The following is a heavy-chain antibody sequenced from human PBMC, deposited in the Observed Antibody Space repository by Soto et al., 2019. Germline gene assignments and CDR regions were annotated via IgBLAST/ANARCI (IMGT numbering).Heavy chain of an antibody. D-gene: IGHD2-21*02. Sequence: ASVKVSCKASGYTFTSYAMHWVRQAPGQRLEWMGWINAGNGNTKYSQKFQGRVTITTDKSASTAYMELSSLRSEDTAVYYCARGGHVVVVTAAFDYWGQGTLVTVSS. CDR1: GYTFTSYA. CDR3: ARGGHVVVVTAAFDY. V-gene: IGHV1-3*01. CDR2: INAGNGNT. J-gene: IGHJ4*02.